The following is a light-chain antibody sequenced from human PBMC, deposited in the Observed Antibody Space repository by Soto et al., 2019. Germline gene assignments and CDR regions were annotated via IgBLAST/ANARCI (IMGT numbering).Light chain of an antibody. J-gene: IGKJ1*01. CDR2: AAS. V-gene: IGKV1-39*01. CDR1: QTIMNY. CDR3: QQSYSTPRT. Sequence: DIQMTQSPSSLSASVGDRVTITCRARQTIMNYVNWYQQKPGKAPNLLIYAASSLQSGVPSRFSGSGSGTDFTLTISSLHPEDFATYYCQQSYSTPRTFDQGTKVEIK.